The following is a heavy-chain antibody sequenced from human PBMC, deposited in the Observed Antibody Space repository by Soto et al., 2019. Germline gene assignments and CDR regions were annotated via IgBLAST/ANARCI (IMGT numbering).Heavy chain of an antibody. CDR2: ISGGGGST. V-gene: IGHV3-23*01. D-gene: IGHD3-10*01. J-gene: IGHJ4*02. Sequence: GGSLRLSCAASGFTFSSYAMSWVRQAPGKGLEWVSAISGGGGSTYYAASVKGRFTISRDNSKNTLSLQMDSLRAEDTAVYFCAKDLIRGDGSIDFDCWGQGTLVTVSS. CDR1: GFTFSSYA. CDR3: AKDLIRGDGSIDFDC.